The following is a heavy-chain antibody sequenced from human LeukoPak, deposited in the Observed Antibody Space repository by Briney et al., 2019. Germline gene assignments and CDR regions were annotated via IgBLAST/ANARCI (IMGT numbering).Heavy chain of an antibody. Sequence: GGSLRLSCAASGFTFSNYAMHWVRQAPGKGLEYVSAISSNGGGTYYANSVKGRFTISRDNSKNTLYLQMGSLRAEDLAVYYCARWGSTSCYDYWGQGTLVTVSS. CDR1: GFTFSNYA. J-gene: IGHJ4*02. CDR3: ARWGSTSCYDY. V-gene: IGHV3-64*01. CDR2: ISSNGGGT. D-gene: IGHD2-2*01.